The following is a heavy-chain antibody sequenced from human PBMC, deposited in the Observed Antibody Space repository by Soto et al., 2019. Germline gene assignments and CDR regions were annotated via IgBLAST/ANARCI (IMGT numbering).Heavy chain of an antibody. CDR3: AIGQDGYHNEAFEI. J-gene: IGHJ3*02. CDR2: IYYSGTT. CDR1: GGSITSPVYY. Sequence: SETLSLTCSVSGGSITSPVYYWGWVRQSPGKGLEWIGAIYYSGTTHYNPSLKSRVTISVDTSKNNFSLKVRSVTATDTAFYYCAIGQDGYHNEAFEIWGQGTAVTVSS. V-gene: IGHV4-39*02. D-gene: IGHD5-12*01.